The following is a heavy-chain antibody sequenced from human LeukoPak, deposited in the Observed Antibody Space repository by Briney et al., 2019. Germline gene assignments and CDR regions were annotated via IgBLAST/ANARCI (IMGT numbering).Heavy chain of an antibody. Sequence: GGSLRLSCAASGFTFSSYSMNWVRQAPGKGLEWVSYISSSSSYIYYADSLKGGFTISRDNAKNSLYLQMNSLRAEDTAVYYCARPQFGYGGNLPFDYWGQGTLVTVSS. D-gene: IGHD4-23*01. V-gene: IGHV3-21*01. CDR1: GFTFSSYS. CDR3: ARPQFGYGGNLPFDY. CDR2: ISSSSSYI. J-gene: IGHJ4*02.